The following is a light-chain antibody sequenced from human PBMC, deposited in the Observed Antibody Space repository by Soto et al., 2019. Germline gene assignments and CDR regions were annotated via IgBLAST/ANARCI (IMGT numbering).Light chain of an antibody. J-gene: IGLJ2*01. CDR2: DVT. Sequence: QSVLPQPASMSGSPGRSVTISCTGTSSDVGDFNYVSWYQHLPGRAPKLIIYDVTNRPSGISYRFSASKSGRTASLTISGLQAEDEAYYYCSSYSSSTTHVVFGGGTKLTVL. CDR3: SSYSSSTTHVV. V-gene: IGLV2-14*03. CDR1: SSDVGDFNY.